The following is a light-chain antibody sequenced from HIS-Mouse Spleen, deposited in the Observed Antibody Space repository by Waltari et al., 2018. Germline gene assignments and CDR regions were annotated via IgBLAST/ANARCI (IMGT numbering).Light chain of an antibody. CDR3: QQSYSTT. V-gene: IGKV1-39*01. Sequence: DIQMTQSPSSLSASVGDIVTITFRASQSISSHLNCYQQKPGKAPKLLIYAASSLQSGVPSRFSGSGSGTDFTLTISSLQPEDFATYYCQQSYSTTFGQGTRLEIK. CDR1: QSISSH. CDR2: AAS. J-gene: IGKJ5*01.